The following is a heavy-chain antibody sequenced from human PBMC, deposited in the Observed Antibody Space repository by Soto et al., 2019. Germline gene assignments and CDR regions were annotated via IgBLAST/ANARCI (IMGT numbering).Heavy chain of an antibody. CDR3: AKGSYYDASSAYDTPGFYYNYFGLDV. V-gene: IGHV1-69*01. Sequence: QVQLVQSGAEVRKPGSSVRVSCKTSATRFSLFSLNWVRQAPGQGLEWMGGVLPITRSTDYAQKFQDRMTITADGSASTFYMELSSLRSDDTAIYYCAKGSYYDASSAYDTPGFYYNYFGLDVWGQGTTVTVSS. D-gene: IGHD3-22*01. CDR1: ATRFSLFS. CDR2: VLPITRST. J-gene: IGHJ6*02.